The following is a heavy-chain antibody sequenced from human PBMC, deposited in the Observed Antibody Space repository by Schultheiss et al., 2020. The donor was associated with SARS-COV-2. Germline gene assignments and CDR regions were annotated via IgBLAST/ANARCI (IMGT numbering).Heavy chain of an antibody. Sequence: GGSLRLSCAASGFTFSSYSMNWVRQAPGKGLVWVSVIYSGGSTYYADSVKGRFTISRDNAKNSLYLQMNSLRAEDTAVYYCARVGSRGYSSSWYRDWGQGTLVTVSS. CDR3: ARVGSRGYSSSWYRD. V-gene: IGHV3-53*01. J-gene: IGHJ4*02. CDR2: IYSGGST. CDR1: GFTFSSYS. D-gene: IGHD6-13*01.